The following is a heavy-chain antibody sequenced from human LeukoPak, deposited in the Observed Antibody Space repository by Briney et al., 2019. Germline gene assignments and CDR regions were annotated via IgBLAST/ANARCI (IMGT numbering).Heavy chain of an antibody. J-gene: IGHJ6*02. Sequence: GGSLRLSCTASGFTLGDYAVSWVRQAPGKGLERVGFIRSKTYGGTTEYAASVKGRFTISRDDSKSIAYLQMNSLKTEDTAVYYCARDKRDYYYYGMDVWGQGTTVTVSS. CDR3: ARDKRDYYYYGMDV. CDR2: IRSKTYGGTT. V-gene: IGHV3-49*04. CDR1: GFTLGDYA.